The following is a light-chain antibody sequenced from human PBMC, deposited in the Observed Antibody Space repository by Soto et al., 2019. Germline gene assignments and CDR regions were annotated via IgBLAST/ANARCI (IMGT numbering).Light chain of an antibody. Sequence: TQSPSALSASVGDRVTITCRASQSVSSSYLAWYQQKPGQAPRLLIYGASSRATGIPDRFSGSGSGTDFTLTISRLEPEDFAVYYCQQYGSSQTFGQGTKVDIK. CDR1: QSVSSSY. J-gene: IGKJ1*01. CDR2: GAS. V-gene: IGKV3-20*01. CDR3: QQYGSSQT.